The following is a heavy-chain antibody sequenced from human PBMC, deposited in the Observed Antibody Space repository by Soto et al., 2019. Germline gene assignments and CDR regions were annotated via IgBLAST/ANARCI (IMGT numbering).Heavy chain of an antibody. V-gene: IGHV1-18*01. CDR1: GYTFTIYG. CDR2: ISAYNGNT. J-gene: IGHJ3*02. CDR3: ARNVDTAMVVDFDI. Sequence: ASVKVSCKASGYTFTIYGISWVRQAPGQGLEWMGWISAYNGNTNYAQKLQGRVTMTTDTSTSTAYMELRSLRSDDTAVYYCARNVDTAMVVDFDIWGQGTMVTVSS. D-gene: IGHD5-18*01.